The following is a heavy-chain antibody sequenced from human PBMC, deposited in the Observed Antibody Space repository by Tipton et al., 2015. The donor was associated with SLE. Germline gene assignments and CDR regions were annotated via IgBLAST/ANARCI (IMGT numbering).Heavy chain of an antibody. CDR1: GFTFSSYA. CDR3: AKAVAPHFDDDAFDI. CDR2: ISDSGGST. V-gene: IGHV3-23*01. Sequence: GSLRLSCAASGFTFSSYAMNWVRQAPGKGLEWVSGISDSGGSTYYADSVKGRFTISRDNSKNTLYLQMNSLRAEDTGEYYCAKAVAPHFDDDAFDIWGQGTMVTVSS. J-gene: IGHJ3*02. D-gene: IGHD3-9*01.